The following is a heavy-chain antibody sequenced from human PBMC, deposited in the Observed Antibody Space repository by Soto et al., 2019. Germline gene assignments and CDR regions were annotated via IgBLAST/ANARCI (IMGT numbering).Heavy chain of an antibody. Sequence: QVQLVEAGGGVVQPGRSLRLSCAASGFTFSGYGMHWVRQAPGKGLEWVAVIWYDGSNKYYADSVKGRFTISRDNSKNTLYLQMNSLRAEDTAVYYCARDRYSSGWYDLDYWGQGTLVTVSS. CDR3: ARDRYSSGWYDLDY. J-gene: IGHJ4*02. CDR2: IWYDGSNK. V-gene: IGHV3-33*01. CDR1: GFTFSGYG. D-gene: IGHD6-19*01.